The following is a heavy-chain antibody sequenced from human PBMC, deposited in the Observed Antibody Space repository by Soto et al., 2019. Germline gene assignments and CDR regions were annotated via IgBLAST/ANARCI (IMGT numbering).Heavy chain of an antibody. CDR2: IYHSGST. Sequence: PSETLSLTCAVSGGSISSSNWWSWVRQPPGKGLEWIGEIYHSGSTNYNPSLKSRVTISVDKSKNQFSLKLSSVTAADTAVYYCARFSYDSSGYYDYWGQGTLVTVSS. J-gene: IGHJ4*02. D-gene: IGHD3-22*01. V-gene: IGHV4-4*02. CDR3: ARFSYDSSGYYDY. CDR1: GGSISSSNW.